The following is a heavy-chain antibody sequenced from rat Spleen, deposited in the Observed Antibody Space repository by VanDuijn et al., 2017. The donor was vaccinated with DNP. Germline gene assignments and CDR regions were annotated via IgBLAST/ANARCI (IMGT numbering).Heavy chain of an antibody. D-gene: IGHD3-7*01. CDR3: AREVFPYAMDA. CDR2: VWKGGGT. CDR1: GFSLTTYN. V-gene: IGHV2-64*01. J-gene: IGHJ4*01. Sequence: QLKETGPDLVQLTQTLSITCSVSGFSLTTYNVHWVRQPPGKGLEWMGAVWKGGGTDYNSAFNSRLSITRDTSKSQVFLKMNSLQIDDTARYFCAREVFPYAMDAWGQGTSVTVSS.